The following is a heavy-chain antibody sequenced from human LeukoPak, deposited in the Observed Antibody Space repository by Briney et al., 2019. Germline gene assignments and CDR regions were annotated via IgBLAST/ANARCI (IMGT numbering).Heavy chain of an antibody. D-gene: IGHD3-9*01. Sequence: SETLSLTCTVSGGSISSGSYYWSWIRQPAGKGLERIGRIYTSGSTNYNPSLKSRVTISVDTSKNQFSLKLSSVTAADTAVYYCASRKRGYYDILNGYSADAFDIWGQGTMVTVSS. CDR2: IYTSGST. J-gene: IGHJ3*02. CDR1: GGSISSGSYY. V-gene: IGHV4-61*02. CDR3: ASRKRGYYDILNGYSADAFDI.